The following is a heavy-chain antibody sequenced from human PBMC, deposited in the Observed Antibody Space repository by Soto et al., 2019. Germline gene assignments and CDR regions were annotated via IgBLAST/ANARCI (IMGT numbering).Heavy chain of an antibody. J-gene: IGHJ4*02. CDR3: ARERSGSYYFDF. CDR2: MNPNSGNT. CDR1: GYTFTSYD. D-gene: IGHD1-26*01. Sequence: QVQLVQSGAEVKKPGASVKVSCKTSGYTFTSYDINLVRQATGQGLAWMGWMNPNSGNTGYAQKFQGRVTMTRNTSISTAYMELSSLRSEDTAVYYCARERSGSYYFDFWGQGTLVTVSS. V-gene: IGHV1-8*01.